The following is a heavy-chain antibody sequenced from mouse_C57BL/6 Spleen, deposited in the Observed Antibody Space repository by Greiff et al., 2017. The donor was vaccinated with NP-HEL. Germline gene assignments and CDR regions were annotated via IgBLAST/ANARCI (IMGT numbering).Heavy chain of an antibody. V-gene: IGHV1-82*01. Sequence: VQLQESGPELVKPGASVKISCKASGYAFSSSWMNWVKQGPGKGLEWIGRIYPGDGDTNYNGKFKGKATLTADKSSSTAYMQLSSLTSEDSAVYFCARYGSTPWFAYWGQGTLVTVSA. J-gene: IGHJ3*01. CDR1: GYAFSSSW. CDR2: IYPGDGDT. D-gene: IGHD1-1*01. CDR3: ARYGSTPWFAY.